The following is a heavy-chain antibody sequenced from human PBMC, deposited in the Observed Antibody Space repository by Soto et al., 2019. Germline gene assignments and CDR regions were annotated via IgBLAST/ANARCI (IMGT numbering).Heavy chain of an antibody. V-gene: IGHV1-46*01. Sequence: ASVKVSCKASGYTFTSYYMHWVRQAPGQGLEWMGIINPSGGSTSYAQKLQGRVTMTTDTSTSTAYMELRSLRSDDTAVYYCARSYSSGWHDAFDIWGQGTMVTVSS. CDR3: ARSYSSGWHDAFDI. CDR2: INPSGGST. D-gene: IGHD6-19*01. J-gene: IGHJ3*02. CDR1: GYTFTSYY.